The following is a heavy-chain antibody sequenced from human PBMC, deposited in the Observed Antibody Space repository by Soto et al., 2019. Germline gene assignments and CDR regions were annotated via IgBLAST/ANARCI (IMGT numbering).Heavy chain of an antibody. CDR1: GGTFSSYA. D-gene: IGHD3-22*01. CDR2: IIPIFGTA. J-gene: IGHJ4*02. CDR3: SKDYYDSSGYYDY. V-gene: IGHV1-69*13. Sequence: GASVKVSCKASGGTFSSYAISWVRQAPGQGLEWMGGIIPIFGTANYAQKFQGRVTITADESTSTAYMELSSLRSEDTAVYYCSKDYYDSSGYYDYWGQGTLVTVSS.